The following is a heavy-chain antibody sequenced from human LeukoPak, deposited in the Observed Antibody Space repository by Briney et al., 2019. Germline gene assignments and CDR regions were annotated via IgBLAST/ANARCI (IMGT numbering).Heavy chain of an antibody. Sequence: GGSLRLSCAASGFTFSSYGMHWVRQAPGKGLEWVAVISYDGSNKYYADSVKGRFTISRDNSKNTLYLQMNSLRAEDTAVYYCARDYSSSGWLTRVDYWGQGTLVTVSS. CDR2: ISYDGSNK. V-gene: IGHV3-30*03. CDR1: GFTFSSYG. CDR3: ARDYSSSGWLTRVDY. J-gene: IGHJ4*02. D-gene: IGHD6-19*01.